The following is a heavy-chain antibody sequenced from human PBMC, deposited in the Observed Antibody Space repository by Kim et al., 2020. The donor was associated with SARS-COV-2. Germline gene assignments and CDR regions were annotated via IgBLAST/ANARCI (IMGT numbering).Heavy chain of an antibody. CDR1: GGSFSNYY. V-gene: IGHV4-34*01. CDR2: INHSGST. J-gene: IGHJ4*02. Sequence: SETLSLTCAVYGGSFSNYYWSWIRQSPGKGLEWIGEINHSGSTNYNPSLKSRVTISVDTSKNQFSLKLSSVTAADTAAYYCARIQVFDFDYWGQGTLVTV. CDR3: ARIQVFDFDY.